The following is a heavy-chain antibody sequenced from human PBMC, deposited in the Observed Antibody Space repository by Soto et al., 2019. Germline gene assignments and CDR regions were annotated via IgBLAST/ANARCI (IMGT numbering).Heavy chain of an antibody. CDR3: ARSHNWNDVPGRVY. Sequence: GASVKVSCKASGGTFSSYAISWVRQAPGQGLEWMGGIIPIFGTANYAQKLQGRVTMTADASTSTAYMELRSLRSDDTAVYYCARSHNWNDVPGRVYWGQGTLVTVSS. D-gene: IGHD1-20*01. J-gene: IGHJ4*02. CDR2: IIPIFGTA. CDR1: GGTFSSYA. V-gene: IGHV1-69*13.